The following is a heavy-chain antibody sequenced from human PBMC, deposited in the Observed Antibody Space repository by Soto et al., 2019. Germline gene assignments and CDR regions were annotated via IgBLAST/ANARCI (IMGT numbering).Heavy chain of an antibody. V-gene: IGHV1-8*01. Sequence: QVQLVQPGAEVRKPGASVKVSCKASGDTFTNFDFNWVRQATGQGLEWIGWMRANSGDTGHAQKFQGRVSMTRDTSMSTAYMEPSSLRAEDTAVYYCARYIYGQGFKAWGQGTLVFVSS. D-gene: IGHD3-3*02. CDR3: ARYIYGQGFKA. J-gene: IGHJ5*02. CDR2: MRANSGDT. CDR1: GDTFTNFD.